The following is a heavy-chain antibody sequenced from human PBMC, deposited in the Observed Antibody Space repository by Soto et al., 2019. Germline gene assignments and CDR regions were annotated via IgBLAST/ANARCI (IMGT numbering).Heavy chain of an antibody. J-gene: IGHJ3*02. CDR1: GGSISRGDYY. CDR2: IYYSGST. D-gene: IGHD2-15*01. CDR3: ARGYCSGGSCYSDAFDI. V-gene: IGHV4-30-4*01. Sequence: QVQLQESGPGLVKPSQTLSLTCTVSGGSISRGDYYWSWIRQPPGKGLEWIGYIYYSGSTYYSPSLKSRVTISVDTSKNQCSLKLSSVTAADTAVYYCARGYCSGGSCYSDAFDIWGQGTMVTVSS.